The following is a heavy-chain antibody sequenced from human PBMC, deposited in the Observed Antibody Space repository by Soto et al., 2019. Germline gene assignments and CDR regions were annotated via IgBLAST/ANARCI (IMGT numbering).Heavy chain of an antibody. D-gene: IGHD2-15*01. CDR3: ARGPSNCSGGSCYSVPFDY. Sequence: SVKVSCTASGGTFSSYAISWVRQAPGQGLEWMGGIIPIFGTANYAQKFQGRVTITADESTSTAYMELSSLRSEDTAVYYCARGPSNCSGGSCYSVPFDYWGQGTLVTVSS. CDR1: GGTFSSYA. CDR2: IIPIFGTA. V-gene: IGHV1-69*13. J-gene: IGHJ4*02.